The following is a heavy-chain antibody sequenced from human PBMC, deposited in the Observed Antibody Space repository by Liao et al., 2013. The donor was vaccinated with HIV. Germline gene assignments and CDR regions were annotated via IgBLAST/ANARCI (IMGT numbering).Heavy chain of an antibody. CDR2: IYTSGST. J-gene: IGHJ6*03. D-gene: IGHD6-19*01. CDR3: ARDRIGEQRLYYYYYMDV. V-gene: IGHV4-61*02. Sequence: QLQESGSGLVKPSETLSLTCTVSGGSISSGSYYWSWIRQPAGKGLEWIGRIYTSGSTNYNPSLKSRVTISVDTSKNQFSLKLSSVTAADTAVYYCARDRIGEQRLYYYYYMDVWGKGTTVTVSS. CDR1: GGSISSGSYY.